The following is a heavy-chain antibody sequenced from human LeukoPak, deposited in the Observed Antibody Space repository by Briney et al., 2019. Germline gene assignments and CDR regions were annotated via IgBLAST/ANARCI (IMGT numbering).Heavy chain of an antibody. CDR3: AKGSTGYHLSWFDP. CDR1: GFTFSSYA. D-gene: IGHD2-2*01. CDR2: ISGSGGST. J-gene: IGHJ5*02. Sequence: GGSLRLSCAASGFTFSSYAMSWVRQAPGKGLEWVSAISGSGGSTYYVDSVKGRFTISRDNSKNTLYLQMNSLRAEDTAVYYCAKGSTGYHLSWFDPWGQGTLVTVSS. V-gene: IGHV3-23*01.